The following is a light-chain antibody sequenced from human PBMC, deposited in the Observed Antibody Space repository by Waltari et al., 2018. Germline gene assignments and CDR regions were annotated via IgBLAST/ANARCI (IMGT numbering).Light chain of an antibody. CDR3: SSYTTTGVV. CDR1: ASDIGGFDY. Sequence: QSALTQPASMSGSPGQSITISCSETASDIGGFDYVSWFQQNPGEAPKLLIYDVRNRPSGVSGRFSGSKSGNTASLTISGLQAEDEADYYCSSYTTTGVVFGGGTKVTVV. V-gene: IGLV2-14*03. CDR2: DVR. J-gene: IGLJ2*01.